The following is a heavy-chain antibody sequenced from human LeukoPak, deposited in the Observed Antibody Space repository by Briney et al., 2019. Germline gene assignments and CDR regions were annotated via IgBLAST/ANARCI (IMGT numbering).Heavy chain of an antibody. CDR3: AKGGDNFDY. J-gene: IGHJ4*02. Sequence: DSVKGRLTISRDNSKSTLYLQMNSLRAEDTAVYYCAKGGDNFDYWGQGTLVTVSS. D-gene: IGHD3-16*01. V-gene: IGHV3-30*02.